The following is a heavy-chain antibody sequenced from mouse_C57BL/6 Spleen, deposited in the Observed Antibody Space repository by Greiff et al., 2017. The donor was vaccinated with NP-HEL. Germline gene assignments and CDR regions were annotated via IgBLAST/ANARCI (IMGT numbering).Heavy chain of an antibody. Sequence: VQLQQSGPELVKPGASVKISCKASGYAFSSSWMNWVKQRPGKGLEWIGRIYPGDGDTNYNGKFKGKATLTADKSSSTAYMQLSSLTSEDSAVYFCARDSSGFSYAMDYWGQGTSVTVSS. V-gene: IGHV1-82*01. CDR3: ARDSSGFSYAMDY. CDR2: IYPGDGDT. CDR1: GYAFSSSW. D-gene: IGHD3-2*02. J-gene: IGHJ4*01.